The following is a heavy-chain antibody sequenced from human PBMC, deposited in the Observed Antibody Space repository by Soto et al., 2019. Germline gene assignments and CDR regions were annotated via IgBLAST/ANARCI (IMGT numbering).Heavy chain of an antibody. Sequence: PSETLSLTCAVYGGSLSGYYWSWIRQPPGKGLEWIGEINHSGSTNYNPSLKSRVTISVDTSKNQFSLKLSSVTAADTAVYYCARGPRLVRNPYFDYWGQGTLVTVSS. CDR1: GGSLSGYY. J-gene: IGHJ4*02. D-gene: IGHD3-10*01. CDR2: INHSGST. V-gene: IGHV4-34*01. CDR3: ARGPRLVRNPYFDY.